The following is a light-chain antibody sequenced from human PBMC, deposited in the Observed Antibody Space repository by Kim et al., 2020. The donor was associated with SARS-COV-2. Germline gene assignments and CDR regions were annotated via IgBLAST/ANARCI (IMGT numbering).Light chain of an antibody. CDR3: QQYYSYPRT. CDR2: AAS. J-gene: IGKJ1*01. V-gene: IGKV1-8*01. CDR1: QGMSGY. Sequence: ASTGDRVTITCRARQGMSGYLAWYQQKPGKAPKLLIYAASTLQSGVPSRFSGSGSGTDFTLTINCLQSEDFATYYCQQYYSYPRTFGQGTKVDIK.